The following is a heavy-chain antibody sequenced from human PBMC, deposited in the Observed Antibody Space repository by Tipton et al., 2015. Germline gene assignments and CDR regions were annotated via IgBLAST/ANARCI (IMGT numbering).Heavy chain of an antibody. J-gene: IGHJ4*02. Sequence: GSLRLSCAASGFTFSSYAMSWVRQAPGKGLEWVSAISGSGGSTYYADSVKGRFTISRDNSKNTLYLQMNSLRAEDTAVYFCARGGVGGYFLFDYWGQGTLGTVSS. D-gene: IGHD3-22*01. CDR2: ISGSGGST. V-gene: IGHV3-23*01. CDR3: ARGGVGGYFLFDY. CDR1: GFTFSSYA.